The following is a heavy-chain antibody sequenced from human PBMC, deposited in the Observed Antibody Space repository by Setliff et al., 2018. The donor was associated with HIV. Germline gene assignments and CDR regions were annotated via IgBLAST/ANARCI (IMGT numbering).Heavy chain of an antibody. Sequence: KPSETLSLTCAVYGGSFSGYYWSWIRQPPGKGLEWIGEINHSGSTNYNPSLKSRVTISVDTSKNQFSLNLSSVTAADTAVYYCAGGGSGYRIDYWGQGTLVTGS. J-gene: IGHJ4*02. CDR2: INHSGST. V-gene: IGHV4-34*01. CDR1: GGSFSGYY. D-gene: IGHD3-22*01. CDR3: AGGGSGYRIDY.